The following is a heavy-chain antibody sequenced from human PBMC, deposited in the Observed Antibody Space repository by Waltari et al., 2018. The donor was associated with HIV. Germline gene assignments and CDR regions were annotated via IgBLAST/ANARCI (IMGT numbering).Heavy chain of an antibody. CDR3: ARIYVSGAFDI. CDR2: IAASYPNT. V-gene: IGHV3-23*01. J-gene: IGHJ3*02. Sequence: EAQLLESGGGLVQPGGSLRVSCVGSGFTFSNYAMIWVRQAPGKGVEWVSAIAASYPNTYYSDSVRGRFTVSKDNSENSLHLQMNSLRAEDTALYYCARIYVSGAFDIWGQGTVVTVSS. D-gene: IGHD3-10*01. CDR1: GFTFSNYA.